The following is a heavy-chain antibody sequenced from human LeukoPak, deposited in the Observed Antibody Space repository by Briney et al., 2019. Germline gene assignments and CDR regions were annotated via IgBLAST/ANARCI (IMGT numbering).Heavy chain of an antibody. V-gene: IGHV3-30*03. D-gene: IGHD3-22*01. Sequence: GRSLRLSCAASGFTFSSYGMHWVRQAPGKGLEWVAVISYDGSNKYYADSVKGRFTISRDNSKNTLYLQMNSLRAEDTAVYYCARAYYYESSGYYYLTYGMDVWGQGTTVTVSS. CDR2: ISYDGSNK. CDR1: GFTFSSYG. CDR3: ARAYYYESSGYYYLTYGMDV. J-gene: IGHJ6*02.